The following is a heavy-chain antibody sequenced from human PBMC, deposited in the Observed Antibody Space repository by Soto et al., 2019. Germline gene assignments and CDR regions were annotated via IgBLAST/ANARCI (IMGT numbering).Heavy chain of an antibody. CDR1: GGSISSYY. CDR3: ARDQAARSSYYYYMDV. D-gene: IGHD6-6*01. V-gene: IGHV4-59*01. CDR2: IYYSGST. Sequence: PSETLSLTCTVSGGSISSYYWSWIRQPPGKGLEWIGYIYYSGSTNYNPSLKSRVTISVDTSKNQFSLKLSSVTAADTAVYYCARDQAARSSYYYYMDVWGKGTTVTVSS. J-gene: IGHJ6*03.